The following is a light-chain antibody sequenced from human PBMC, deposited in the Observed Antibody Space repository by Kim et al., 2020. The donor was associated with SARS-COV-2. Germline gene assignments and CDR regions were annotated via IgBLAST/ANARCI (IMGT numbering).Light chain of an antibody. Sequence: ASVGDRVTSTCRARQGISSWLAGYQQKPGKAPKLLIYAASSLQSGVPSRFSGSGSGTDFTLIISSLQPEDFATYFCKQTNSFPLTFGGGTKVDIK. CDR3: KQTNSFPLT. CDR1: QGISSW. V-gene: IGKV1-12*01. J-gene: IGKJ4*01. CDR2: AAS.